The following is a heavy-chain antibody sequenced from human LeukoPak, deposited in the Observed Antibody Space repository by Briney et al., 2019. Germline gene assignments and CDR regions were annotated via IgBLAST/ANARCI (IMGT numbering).Heavy chain of an antibody. Sequence: GGSLRLSCAASGFTFSSYGMHWVRQAPGKGLEWVAVIWYDGSNKYYADSVKGRFTISRDNSKNTLYLQMNSLRAEDTAVYYCARDQVGYSYGYTSFDYWGQGTLATVSS. J-gene: IGHJ4*02. D-gene: IGHD5-18*01. V-gene: IGHV3-33*01. CDR3: ARDQVGYSYGYTSFDY. CDR2: IWYDGSNK. CDR1: GFTFSSYG.